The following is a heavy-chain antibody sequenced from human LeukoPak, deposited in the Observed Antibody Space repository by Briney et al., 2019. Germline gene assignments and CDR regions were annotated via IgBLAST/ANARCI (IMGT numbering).Heavy chain of an antibody. J-gene: IGHJ2*01. Sequence: SETLSLTCAVYGGSFSAYYWSWIRQPPGKGLEWIGEINHSGTTNYNPSLESRVTMSVDTSKNQFSLKLSSVAAVDTAVYYCARRGTLYWYFDLWGRGTLVTVSS. D-gene: IGHD3-16*01. CDR3: ARRGTLYWYFDL. V-gene: IGHV4-34*01. CDR1: GGSFSAYY. CDR2: INHSGTT.